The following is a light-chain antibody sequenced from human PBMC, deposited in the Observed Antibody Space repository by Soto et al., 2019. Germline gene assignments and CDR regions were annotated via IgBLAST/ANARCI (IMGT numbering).Light chain of an antibody. CDR1: STNIGSNY. Sequence: QSVLTQPPSASGTPAQRVTTSCSGSSTNIGSNYVYWYQQLPGTAPKLLIYRNNQRPSGVPDRFSGSKSGTSASLAISGLRSEDEADYYCAAWDDSLSGQVFGTGTKVTV. CDR2: RNN. V-gene: IGLV1-47*01. J-gene: IGLJ1*01. CDR3: AAWDDSLSGQV.